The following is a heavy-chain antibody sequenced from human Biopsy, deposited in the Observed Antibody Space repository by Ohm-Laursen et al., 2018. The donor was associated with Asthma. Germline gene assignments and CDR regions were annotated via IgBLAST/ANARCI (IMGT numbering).Heavy chain of an antibody. CDR2: INFVFGTT. D-gene: IGHD2-2*01. CDR3: ARKAGSCISRTCYSLDF. V-gene: IGHV1-69*13. Sequence: SVKVSCKSLGGTFNTYVIGWARQAPGQGLEWMGGINFVFGTTTYPQKFQDRVTITADDPTSTVYMELSSLRSEDTAVYYCARKAGSCISRTCYSLDFWGQGTLVNVSS. CDR1: GGTFNTYV. J-gene: IGHJ4*02.